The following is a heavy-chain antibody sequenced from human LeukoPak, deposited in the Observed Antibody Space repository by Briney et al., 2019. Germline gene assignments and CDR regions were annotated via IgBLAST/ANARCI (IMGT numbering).Heavy chain of an antibody. D-gene: IGHD6-6*01. V-gene: IGHV4-59*01. CDR3: ARALTYSSTSVSAFDI. CDR2: IYYGGGT. J-gene: IGHJ3*02. CDR1: GGSISNYY. Sequence: KTSETLSLTCTVSGGSISNYYWSWIRQPPGKGLEWIGYIYYGGGTYDNPSLRSRLTISRDTSKNQFSLKLSSVTAADTAMYYCARALTYSSTSVSAFDIWGQGTMVTVSS.